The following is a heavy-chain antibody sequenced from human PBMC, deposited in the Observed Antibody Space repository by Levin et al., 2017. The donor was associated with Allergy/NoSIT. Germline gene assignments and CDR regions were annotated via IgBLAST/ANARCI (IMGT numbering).Heavy chain of an antibody. V-gene: IGHV1-46*01. CDR1: GYTFTSYN. J-gene: IGHJ4*02. D-gene: IGHD6-6*01. CDR2: INPSGGST. CDR3: ARVDRGSSLDY. Sequence: VASVKVSCKASGYTFTSYNIHWVRQAPGQGLEWMGVINPSGGSTTYAQKFQGRVTMTRDSSTSTVYMELSSLRSGDTAVYYCARVDRGSSLDYWGQGTLVTVSS.